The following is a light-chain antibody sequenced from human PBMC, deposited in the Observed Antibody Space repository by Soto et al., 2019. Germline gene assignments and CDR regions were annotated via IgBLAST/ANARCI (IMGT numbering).Light chain of an antibody. V-gene: IGKV3-15*01. CDR2: GAS. CDR1: QSVSSN. J-gene: IGKJ1*01. CDR3: QQYNNWPLWT. Sequence: EIVMTQSPATLSVSPGERATLSCRASQSVSSNLAGYQQKHAQAPRLPIYGASSRATGIPARFSGSGSGTEFTLTISSLQSEDFAVYYCQQYNNWPLWTFGQGTKVEIK.